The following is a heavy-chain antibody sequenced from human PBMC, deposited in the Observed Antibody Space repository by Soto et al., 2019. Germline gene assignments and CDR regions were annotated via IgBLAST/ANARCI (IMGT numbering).Heavy chain of an antibody. J-gene: IGHJ4*02. Sequence: GGSLRLSCAASGFKISSYTMNWVRQAPGKGLEWVSSITSRSTFIDYADSVKGRFTISRDNANNSLYLQMNSLRAEDTAVYYCATFPYIVAQLIWFEYWGLGTLVTVSS. D-gene: IGHD2-21*01. CDR2: ITSRSTFI. CDR1: GFKISSYT. CDR3: ATFPYIVAQLIWFEY. V-gene: IGHV3-21*01.